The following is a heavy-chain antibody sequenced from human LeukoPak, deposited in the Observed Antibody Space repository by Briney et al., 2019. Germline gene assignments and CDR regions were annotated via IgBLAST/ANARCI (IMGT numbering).Heavy chain of an antibody. CDR1: GYTFTGYY. CDR2: IIPIFGTA. D-gene: IGHD2-2*01. Sequence: SVKVSCKASGYTFTGYYMHWVRQAPGQGLEWMGGIIPIFGTANYAQKFQGRVTITADESTSTAYMELSSLRSEDTAVYYCARVRGSIVVVPAAVFDIWGQGTMVTVSS. CDR3: ARVRGSIVVVPAAVFDI. V-gene: IGHV1-69*13. J-gene: IGHJ3*02.